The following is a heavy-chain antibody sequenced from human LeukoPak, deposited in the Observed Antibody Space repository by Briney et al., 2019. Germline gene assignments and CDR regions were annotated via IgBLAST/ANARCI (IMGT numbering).Heavy chain of an antibody. D-gene: IGHD1-1*01. CDR1: GYTFTSYG. CDR2: ISAYNGNT. J-gene: IGHJ4*02. Sequence: GASVTVSFKSSGYTFTSYGISWMRQAPGQGREWMGWISAYNGNTNYAQKLQGRVTMTTDTSTSTAYMELRSLRPDDTAVYYCARARYNWNDGPGYWGQGTLVTVSS. CDR3: ARARYNWNDGPGY. V-gene: IGHV1-18*01.